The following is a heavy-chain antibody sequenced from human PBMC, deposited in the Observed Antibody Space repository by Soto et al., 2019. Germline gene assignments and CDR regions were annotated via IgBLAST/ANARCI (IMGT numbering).Heavy chain of an antibody. CDR1: GGSISRSSYD. CDR3: AILNYYDASGDHFDY. Sequence: SENLSLTCTVSGGSISRSSYDWIWIRQQAGKGREGIGYIYYSGSTYYNPSLKSRVTVSVDTSKNQFSLKLNYVTAGDPGLYYCAILNYYDASGDHFDYWGQGMMVTVSS. J-gene: IGHJ4*02. CDR2: IYYSGST. D-gene: IGHD3-22*01. V-gene: IGHV4-31*03.